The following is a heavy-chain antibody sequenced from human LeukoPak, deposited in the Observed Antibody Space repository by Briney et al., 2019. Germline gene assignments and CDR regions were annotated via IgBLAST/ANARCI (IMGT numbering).Heavy chain of an antibody. J-gene: IGHJ4*02. CDR2: INHSGST. CDR3: ARSFSGYSYGRLVY. D-gene: IGHD5-18*01. V-gene: IGHV4-34*01. CDR1: GGSFSGYY. Sequence: SETLSLTCAVYGGSFSGYYWSCIRQPPGKGLEWIGEINHSGSTNYNPSLKSRVTISVDTSKNQFSLKLSSVTAADTAVYYCARSFSGYSYGRLVYWGQGTLVTVSS.